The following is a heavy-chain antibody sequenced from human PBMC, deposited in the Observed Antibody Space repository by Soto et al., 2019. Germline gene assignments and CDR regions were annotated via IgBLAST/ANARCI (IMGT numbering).Heavy chain of an antibody. CDR3: AHRRRDSNWFGP. V-gene: IGHV2-5*02. Sequence: SGPTLVNPTPTLTLTCTFSGFSLSTTGVGVGWIRQPPGKALEWLGFIYWDDDKRYSPSLKSRLTITKDTSKNQVVLRMTNMEAVDTATYYCAHRRRDSNWFGPWGQGTLVTVSS. D-gene: IGHD4-4*01. CDR2: IYWDDDK. CDR1: GFSLSTTGVG. J-gene: IGHJ5*02.